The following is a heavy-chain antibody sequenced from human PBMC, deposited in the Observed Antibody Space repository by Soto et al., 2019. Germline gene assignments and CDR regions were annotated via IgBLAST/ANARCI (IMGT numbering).Heavy chain of an antibody. CDR2: IWYDASNK. D-gene: IGHD1-26*01. Sequence: VQLVESGGGVVQPGRSLRLSCAASGFTFRTYGMYWVHQAPGKGLEWVAVIWYDASNKYYADSVKGRFNISRDNSENPLYLQISRLSADDTAVYYCARGRVDGGELDLWGQGTLVTVSS. J-gene: IGHJ4*02. V-gene: IGHV3-33*01. CDR1: GFTFRTYG. CDR3: ARGRVDGGELDL.